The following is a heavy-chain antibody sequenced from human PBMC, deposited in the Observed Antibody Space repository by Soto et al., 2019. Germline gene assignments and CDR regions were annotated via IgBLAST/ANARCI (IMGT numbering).Heavy chain of an antibody. CDR1: GFTFSSYG. D-gene: IGHD3-22*01. V-gene: IGHV3-30*18. Sequence: GGSLRLSCAASGFTFSSYGMHWVRQAPGKGLEWVAVISYDGSNKYYADSVKGRFTISRDNSKNTLYLQMNSLRAEDTAVYYCEKVADSSGYLDYWGQGTLVTVSS. CDR2: ISYDGSNK. CDR3: EKVADSSGYLDY. J-gene: IGHJ4*02.